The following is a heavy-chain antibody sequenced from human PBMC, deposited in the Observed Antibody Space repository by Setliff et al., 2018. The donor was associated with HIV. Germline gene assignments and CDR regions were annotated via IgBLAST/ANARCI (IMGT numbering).Heavy chain of an antibody. CDR1: GYTFTGFY. CDR3: ARDRNDLWSGTLSGLHAVDI. CDR2: INPNSGVT. Sequence: EASVMVSCKASGYTFTGFYIHWVRQAPGQGLEWMGRINPNSGVTNSAQKFQGRVTMTRDTSISTAYLELSRLRYDDTAVYYCARDRNDLWSGTLSGLHAVDIWGQGTMVTVS. J-gene: IGHJ3*02. D-gene: IGHD3-3*01. V-gene: IGHV1-2*06.